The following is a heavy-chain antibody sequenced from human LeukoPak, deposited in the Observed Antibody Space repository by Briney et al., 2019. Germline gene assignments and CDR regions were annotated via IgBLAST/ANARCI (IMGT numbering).Heavy chain of an antibody. CDR2: INPNSGGT. J-gene: IGHJ4*02. V-gene: IGHV1-2*02. D-gene: IGHD1-26*01. CDR1: GYTFTGYY. CDR3: AREAYSGSYYFDY. Sequence: ASVKVSYKASGYTFTGYYMHWVRQAPGQGLEWMGWINPNSGGTNYAQKFQGRVTMTRDTSISTAYMELSRLRSDDTAVYYCAREAYSGSYYFDYWGQGTLVTVSS.